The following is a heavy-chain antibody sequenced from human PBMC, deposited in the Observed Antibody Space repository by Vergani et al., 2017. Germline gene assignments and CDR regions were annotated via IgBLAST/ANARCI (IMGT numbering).Heavy chain of an antibody. D-gene: IGHD6-19*01. CDR2: IYYSGST. J-gene: IGHJ4*02. Sequence: QVQLQESGPGLVKPSETLSLTCTVSGGSISSYYWSWIRQPPGKGLEWIGYIYYSGSTTDNPSLKSRVTISVDTSKNQFSLKLSSVTAADTAVYYCARAPLEWLSPSDWGQGTLVTVSS. V-gene: IGHV4-59*01. CDR1: GGSISSYY. CDR3: ARAPLEWLSPSD.